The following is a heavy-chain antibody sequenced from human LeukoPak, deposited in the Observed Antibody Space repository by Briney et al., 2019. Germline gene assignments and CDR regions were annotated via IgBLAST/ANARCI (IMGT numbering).Heavy chain of an antibody. Sequence: SETLSLTCAVYGGSFSGYYWSWIRQPPGKGLEWIGEINHSGSTNYNPSLKSRVTISVDTSKNQFSLKLSSVTAADTAVYYCARRTSQYYYGSGSQLNNWFDPWGQGTLVTVSS. D-gene: IGHD3-10*01. V-gene: IGHV4-34*01. CDR2: INHSGST. CDR3: ARRTSQYYYGSGSQLNNWFDP. J-gene: IGHJ5*02. CDR1: GGSFSGYY.